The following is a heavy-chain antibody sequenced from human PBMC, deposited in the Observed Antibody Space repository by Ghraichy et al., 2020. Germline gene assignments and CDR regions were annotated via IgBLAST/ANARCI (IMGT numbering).Heavy chain of an antibody. D-gene: IGHD2-21*01. CDR2: FDPEEDEI. CDR1: GYSLSELS. CDR3: TTGDNFDF. J-gene: IGHJ4*02. Sequence: ASVKVSCKVSGYSLSELSLHWVRQAPGKGLEWMGGFDPEEDEIIYAQKFQGRVTMTDDTSTDTAYMDLNSLRSDDTAIYYCTTGDNFDFWGQGTRVTVSS. V-gene: IGHV1-24*01.